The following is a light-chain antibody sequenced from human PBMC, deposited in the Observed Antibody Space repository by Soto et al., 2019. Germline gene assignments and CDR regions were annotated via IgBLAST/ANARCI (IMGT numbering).Light chain of an antibody. CDR1: QNVKTR. CDR2: DAF. V-gene: IGKV3-15*01. J-gene: IGKJ4*01. Sequence: EKVMTQSPAPLSVSPGERATLYCRAIQNVKTRFAWYQQKPGQAPRLLILDAFTRATGIPARFSGSASGTDFTHTISSLQSEDSAVYYCQQYDEWPLTCGGGTKVEIK. CDR3: QQYDEWPLT.